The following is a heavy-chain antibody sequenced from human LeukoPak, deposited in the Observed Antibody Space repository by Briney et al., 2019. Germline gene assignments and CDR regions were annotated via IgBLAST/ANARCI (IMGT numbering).Heavy chain of an antibody. D-gene: IGHD3-10*01. CDR3: AREGWFGEKHRGYYFDY. Sequence: GGSLRLSCAASGFTFSSYSMNWVRQAPGKGLEWVSYISSSSSTIYYADSVKGRFTISRDNAKNSLYLQMNSLRAEDTAVYYCAREGWFGEKHRGYYFDYWGQGTLVTVSS. CDR1: GFTFSSYS. J-gene: IGHJ4*02. V-gene: IGHV3-48*01. CDR2: ISSSSSTI.